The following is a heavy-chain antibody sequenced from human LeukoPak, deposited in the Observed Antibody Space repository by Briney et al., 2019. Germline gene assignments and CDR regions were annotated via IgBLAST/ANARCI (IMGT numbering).Heavy chain of an antibody. CDR3: ARGDPNVDY. CDR1: GDTISSGGYY. Sequence: SETLSLTCTVSGDTISSGGYYWSWIRQPPAKVLEYIGYIYYSGSTYYNPSLKSRVTISADTSKNQFSLRLNSVTAADTAVYYCARGDPNVDYWGQGTLVTVSS. J-gene: IGHJ4*02. V-gene: IGHV4-31*03. CDR2: IYYSGST.